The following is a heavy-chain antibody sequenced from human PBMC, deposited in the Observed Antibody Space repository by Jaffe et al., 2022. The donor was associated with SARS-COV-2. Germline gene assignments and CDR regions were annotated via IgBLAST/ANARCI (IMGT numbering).Heavy chain of an antibody. Sequence: QVQLVESGGGVVQPGRSLRLSCAASGFTFSSYGMHWVRQAPGKGLEWVAVIWYDGSNKYYADSVKGRFTISRDNSKNTLYLQMNSLRAEDTAVYYCARDQGFSTDPIDYYYYGMDVWGQGTTVTVSS. CDR2: IWYDGSNK. J-gene: IGHJ6*02. CDR3: ARDQGFSTDPIDYYYYGMDV. V-gene: IGHV3-33*01. D-gene: IGHD4-17*01. CDR1: GFTFSSYG.